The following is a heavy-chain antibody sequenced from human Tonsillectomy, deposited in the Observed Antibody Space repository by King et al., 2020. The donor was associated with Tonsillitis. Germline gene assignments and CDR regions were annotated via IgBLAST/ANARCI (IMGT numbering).Heavy chain of an antibody. V-gene: IGHV4-59*08. CDR2: IYYTGGA. Sequence: QLQESGPGLVKPSETLSLTFTVSGGSISSYYWSWIRQPPGKGLEWIGYIYYTGGADYKPPLKSRVTISVDTSKNPFSLELSSVTAADTAVYYCARARGYSSAERWFDPWGQGTLVTVSS. J-gene: IGHJ5*02. CDR3: ARARGYSSAERWFDP. CDR1: GGSISSYY. D-gene: IGHD6-19*01.